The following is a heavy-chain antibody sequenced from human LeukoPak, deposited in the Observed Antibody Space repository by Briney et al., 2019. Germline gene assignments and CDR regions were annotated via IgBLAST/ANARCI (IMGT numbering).Heavy chain of an antibody. J-gene: IGHJ4*02. CDR3: ARGSLTYYDFWSAYSPFDY. D-gene: IGHD3-3*01. CDR2: INPSGGST. CDR1: GYTFTGYY. V-gene: IGHV1-46*01. Sequence: ASVKVSCKASGYTFTGYYMHWVRQAPGQGLEWMGIINPSGGSTSYAQKFQGRVTMTRDTSTSTVYMELSSLRSEDTAVYYCARGSLTYYDFWSAYSPFDYWGQGTLVTVSS.